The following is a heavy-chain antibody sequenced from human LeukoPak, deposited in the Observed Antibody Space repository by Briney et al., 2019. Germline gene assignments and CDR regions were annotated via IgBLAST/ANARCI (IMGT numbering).Heavy chain of an antibody. D-gene: IGHD2-15*01. Sequence: PGGSLRLSCAASGFTFSSYGMHWVRQAPGKGLEWVAFIRYDGSNKYYADSVKGRFTISRDNSKNTLYLQMNSLRAEDTAVYYCAKDLEDIVVVVAATSTPNTFDYWGQGTLVTVSS. CDR1: GFTFSSYG. CDR2: IRYDGSNK. CDR3: AKDLEDIVVVVAATSTPNTFDY. J-gene: IGHJ4*02. V-gene: IGHV3-30*02.